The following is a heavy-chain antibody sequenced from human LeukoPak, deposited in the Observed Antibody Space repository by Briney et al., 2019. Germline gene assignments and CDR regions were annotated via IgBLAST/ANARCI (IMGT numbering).Heavy chain of an antibody. D-gene: IGHD2-2*01. CDR1: GYTFTFYY. J-gene: IGHJ4*02. V-gene: IGHV1-46*01. Sequence: ASVKVSCKASGYTFTFYYVHWVRQAPGQGLEWMGIINPNSGGTTYAQKFQGRVTLTGDTSASTVFMELSSLTSEDTAVYYCAREGLCSGTNCPAVYWGQGTLVTVSS. CDR2: INPNSGGT. CDR3: AREGLCSGTNCPAVY.